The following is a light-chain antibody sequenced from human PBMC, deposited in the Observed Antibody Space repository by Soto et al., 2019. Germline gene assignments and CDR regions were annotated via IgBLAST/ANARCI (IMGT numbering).Light chain of an antibody. J-gene: IGKJ1*01. CDR3: QQYGSSGT. Sequence: EIVLTQSPRTLSLSPGERATLSCRASQSVSSGYLAWYQQKPGQAPRLLIYGASSRATGIPDRFSGSGSGTDFTLTISRLEPEDFAVYYCQQYGSSGTFGQGTKVDIK. CDR2: GAS. CDR1: QSVSSGY. V-gene: IGKV3-20*01.